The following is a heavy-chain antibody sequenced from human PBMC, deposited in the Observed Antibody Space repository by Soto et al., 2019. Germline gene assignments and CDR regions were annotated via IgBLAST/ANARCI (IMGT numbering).Heavy chain of an antibody. D-gene: IGHD3-10*01. Sequence: LSLTCSVSGGSINSYWWSWIRQPAGKGLEWIGRVYSSGTTDYNPSLNSRATLSVETSKNQFSLKLSSVTAADTAVYYCARDIGSYAYGEGYWGQGIRVTVSS. CDR3: ARDIGSYAYGEGY. CDR1: GGSINSYW. CDR2: VYSSGTT. V-gene: IGHV4-4*07. J-gene: IGHJ4*02.